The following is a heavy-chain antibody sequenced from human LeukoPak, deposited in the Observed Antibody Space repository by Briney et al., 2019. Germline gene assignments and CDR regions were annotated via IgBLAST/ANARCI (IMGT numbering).Heavy chain of an antibody. CDR3: AKGTAYGDYLDAFDI. Sequence: GGSLRLSYAASGFTFSSYAMSWVRQAPGKGLEWVSAISGSGGSTYYADSVKGRFTISRDNSKNTLYLQMNSLRAEDTAVYYCAKGTAYGDYLDAFDIWGQGTMVTVSS. CDR1: GFTFSSYA. V-gene: IGHV3-23*01. J-gene: IGHJ3*02. CDR2: ISGSGGST. D-gene: IGHD4-17*01.